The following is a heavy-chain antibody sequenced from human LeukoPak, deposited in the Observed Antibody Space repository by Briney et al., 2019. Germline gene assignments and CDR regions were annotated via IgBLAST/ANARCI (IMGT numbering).Heavy chain of an antibody. D-gene: IGHD3-9*01. CDR3: VRHARYFDWFSI. CDR1: GVSISSYY. Sequence: KTSETLSLTCTVSGVSISSYYWSWIRQPPGKGLEWIGFIYYRGSTNYNPSLKSRVTISVDASKNQVSLKLSSVTAADTAVYYRVRHARYFDWFSIWGQGTLVTVSS. CDR2: IYYRGST. J-gene: IGHJ4*02. V-gene: IGHV4-59*08.